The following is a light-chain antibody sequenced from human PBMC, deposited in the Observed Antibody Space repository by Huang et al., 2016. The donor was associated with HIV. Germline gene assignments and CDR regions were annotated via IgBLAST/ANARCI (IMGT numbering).Light chain of an antibody. Sequence: DIQMTQSPSTLSASVGDRVTITCRASQSISSSLAWYQQKPGKAPKLLIYKTPTLHSGVPSRFSGRGSGTEFTLTISSLQLDDFATYYCQQYNSFPGTFGQGTKVEIK. V-gene: IGKV1-5*03. CDR1: QSISSS. J-gene: IGKJ1*01. CDR2: KTP. CDR3: QQYNSFPGT.